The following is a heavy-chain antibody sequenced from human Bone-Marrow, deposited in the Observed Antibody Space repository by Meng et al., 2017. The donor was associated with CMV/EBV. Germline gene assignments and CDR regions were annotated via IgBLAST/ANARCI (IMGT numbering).Heavy chain of an antibody. J-gene: IGHJ4*02. CDR3: ARAPKFWSFFSVDY. CDR2: IRSKSYGGTT. V-gene: IGHV3-49*04. Sequence: GESLKISCIGSGFTFGDYTMTWVRQAPGQGLEGVGFIRSKSYGGTTAYAASVKGRFTISRDDSKDIAYLQMDRLKTEDTAVYHCARAPKFWSFFSVDYWGQGTLVTVSS. D-gene: IGHD3-3*01. CDR1: GFTFGDYT.